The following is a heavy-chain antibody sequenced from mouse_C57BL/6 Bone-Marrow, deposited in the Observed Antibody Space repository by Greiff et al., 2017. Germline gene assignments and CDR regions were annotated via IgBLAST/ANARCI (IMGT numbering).Heavy chain of an antibody. CDR3: ARALTTVVPSYAMDY. CDR1: GYTFTSYW. J-gene: IGHJ4*01. CDR2: IYPGSGST. D-gene: IGHD1-1*01. Sequence: VQLQQPGAELVKPGASVKMSCKASGYTFTSYWITWVKQRPGQGLEWIGDIYPGSGSTNYNEKFKSKATLTVDTSSSTAYMQLSSLTSEDSAVYYCARALTTVVPSYAMDYWGQGTSVTVSS. V-gene: IGHV1-55*01.